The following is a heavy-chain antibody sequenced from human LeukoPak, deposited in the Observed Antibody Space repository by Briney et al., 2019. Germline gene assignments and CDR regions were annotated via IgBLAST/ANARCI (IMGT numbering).Heavy chain of an antibody. D-gene: IGHD3-10*01. V-gene: IGHV4-30-2*01. CDR1: GGSISSGGYS. J-gene: IGHJ5*02. CDR3: ARTDPGDWFDP. Sequence: SQTLSLTCAVSGGSISSGGYSWCWVRQPPGKGLEWIGYIYHSGSTYYNPSLKSRVTISVDRSKNQFSLKLSSVTAADTAVYYCARTDPGDWFDPWGQGTLVTVSS. CDR2: IYHSGST.